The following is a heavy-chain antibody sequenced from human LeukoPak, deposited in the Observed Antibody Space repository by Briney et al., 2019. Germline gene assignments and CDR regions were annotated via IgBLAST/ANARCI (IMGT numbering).Heavy chain of an antibody. D-gene: IGHD3-22*01. J-gene: IGHJ4*02. CDR2: IYYSGNT. Sequence: PSETLSLTCTVSGGPISSGAYYWSWIRQHPGKGLEWIGYIYYSGNTYYNPSLKSRVIISVDTSKNQFSLNLSSVTAADTAVYYCARDYYDTSGYYYLKWGQGTLATVSS. CDR3: ARDYYDTSGYYYLK. V-gene: IGHV4-31*03. CDR1: GGPISSGAYY.